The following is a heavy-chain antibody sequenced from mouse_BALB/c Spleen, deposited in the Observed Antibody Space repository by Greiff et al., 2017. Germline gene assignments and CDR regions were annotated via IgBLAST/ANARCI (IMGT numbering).Heavy chain of an antibody. CDR2: IWAGGST. CDR1: GFSLTSYG. V-gene: IGHV2-9*02. J-gene: IGHJ2*01. D-gene: IGHD1-1*01. Sequence: VKLQESGPGLVAPSQSLSITCTVSGFSLTSYGVHWVRQPPGKGLEWLGVIWAGGSTNYNSALMSRLSISKDNSKSQVFLKMNSLQTDDTAMYYCARDRGYYGSSYRDYFDYWGQGTTLTVSS. CDR3: ARDRGYYGSSYRDYFDY.